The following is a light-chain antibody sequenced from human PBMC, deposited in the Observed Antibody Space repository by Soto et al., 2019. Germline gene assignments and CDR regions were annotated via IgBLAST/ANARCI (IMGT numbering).Light chain of an antibody. J-gene: IGKJ1*01. CDR1: QGIIDY. CDR2: AAS. V-gene: IGKV1-27*01. Sequence: DIQMTQSPSSLSASVGDRVTITCQASQGIIDYLAWYQQRPGKPPRLLIYAASTLQSGVPSRFSGSGAGTDFTLTISSLQPEDVATYYCQKYNSAPRTFGQGTKVEIK. CDR3: QKYNSAPRT.